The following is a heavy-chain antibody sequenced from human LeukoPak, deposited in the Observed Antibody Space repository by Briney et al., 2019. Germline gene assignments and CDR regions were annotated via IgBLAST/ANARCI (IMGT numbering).Heavy chain of an antibody. CDR1: GGSTSSSSYY. V-gene: IGHV4-39*01. CDR3: ARGHSSGWSDY. J-gene: IGHJ4*02. CDR2: IYYSGST. Sequence: PSETLSLTCTVSGGSTSSSSYYWGWIRQPPGKGLEWIGSIYYSGSTYYNPSLKSRVTISVDTSKNQFSLRLSSVTAADTAVYYCARGHSSGWSDYWGQGTLVTVSS. D-gene: IGHD6-19*01.